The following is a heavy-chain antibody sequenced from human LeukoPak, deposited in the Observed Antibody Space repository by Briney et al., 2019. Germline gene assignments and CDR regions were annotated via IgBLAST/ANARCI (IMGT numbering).Heavy chain of an antibody. CDR3: ARSSGYYDSFWFDP. CDR2: IYTSGST. D-gene: IGHD3-22*01. V-gene: IGHV4-4*07. Sequence: SETLSLTCTVSGGSISSYYWSWIRQPAGKGLEWIGRIYTSGSTNYNPSLKSRVTMSVDTSKNQFSLKLSSVTAADTAVYYCARSSGYYDSFWFDPWGQGTLVTVSS. J-gene: IGHJ5*02. CDR1: GGSISSYY.